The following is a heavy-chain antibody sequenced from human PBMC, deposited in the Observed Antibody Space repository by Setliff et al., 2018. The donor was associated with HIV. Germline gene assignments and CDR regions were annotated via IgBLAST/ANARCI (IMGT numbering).Heavy chain of an antibody. J-gene: IGHJ4*02. CDR1: QFTFSTYS. CDR2: IRTQPYGVTT. V-gene: IGHV3-49*04. Sequence: GGSLRLSCTASQFTFSTYSMNWVRQAPGKGLEWVGLIRTQPYGVTTEYAASVKGRFTISRDDSLGIAYLQLNSLKSEDTAIYDCTRTPGAWQNYFDYWGQGTPVTVSS. CDR3: TRTPGAWQNYFDY. D-gene: IGHD2-15*01.